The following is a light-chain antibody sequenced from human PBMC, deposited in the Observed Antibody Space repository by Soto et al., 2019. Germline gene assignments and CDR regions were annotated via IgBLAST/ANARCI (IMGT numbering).Light chain of an antibody. CDR3: SSYGGSNNLV. J-gene: IGLJ2*01. CDR2: EVT. CDR1: SSDVGTYNY. V-gene: IGLV2-8*01. Sequence: QSVLTQPPSASGSPGQSVTISCTGTSSDVGTYNYVSWYQQHPGRAPKLMIYEVTKRPSGVPDRFSGSKSGNTASLVVSGLQAEDEADYYCSSYGGSNNLVFGGGTQLTVL.